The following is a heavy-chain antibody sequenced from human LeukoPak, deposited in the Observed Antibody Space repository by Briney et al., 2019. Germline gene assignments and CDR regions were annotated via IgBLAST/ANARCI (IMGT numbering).Heavy chain of an antibody. Sequence: GGPLRLSGTAPRSYFSTYNRNWVRKVPGKGLKWVSSIDSSASTTYYAGSVQGRFTISRDNAKNSLYLQMRSLRVEDTAFYYCASAHGGSGYDRPFDYWGQGTLVTVSS. D-gene: IGHD5-12*01. CDR2: IDSSASTT. J-gene: IGHJ4*02. V-gene: IGHV3-48*04. CDR1: RSYFSTYN. CDR3: ASAHGGSGYDRPFDY.